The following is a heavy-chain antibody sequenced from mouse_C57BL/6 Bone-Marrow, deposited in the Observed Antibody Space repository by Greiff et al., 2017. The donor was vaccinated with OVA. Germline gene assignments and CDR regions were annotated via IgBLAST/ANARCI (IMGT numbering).Heavy chain of an antibody. Sequence: VQLKESGPELVKPGASVKISCKASGYSFTGYYMNWVKQSPEKSLEWIGEINPSTGGTTYNQKFKAKATLTVDKSSSTAYMQLKSLTSEDSAVYYCARWDYYGSSHWYFDVWGTGTTVTVSS. CDR1: GYSFTGYY. V-gene: IGHV1-42*01. D-gene: IGHD1-1*01. CDR2: INPSTGGT. CDR3: ARWDYYGSSHWYFDV. J-gene: IGHJ1*03.